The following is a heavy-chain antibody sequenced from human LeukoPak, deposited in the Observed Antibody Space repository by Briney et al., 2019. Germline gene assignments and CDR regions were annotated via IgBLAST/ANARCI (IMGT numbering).Heavy chain of an antibody. Sequence: SETLSLTCTVSGGSISSYYWSWIRQPPGKGLEWIGYIYTSGSTNYNPSLKSRVTISVDMSKNQFSLKLSSVTAADTAVYYCARRDYYYYYMDVWGKGTTVTVSS. CDR2: IYTSGST. V-gene: IGHV4-4*09. J-gene: IGHJ6*03. CDR3: ARRDYYYYYMDV. CDR1: GGSISSYY.